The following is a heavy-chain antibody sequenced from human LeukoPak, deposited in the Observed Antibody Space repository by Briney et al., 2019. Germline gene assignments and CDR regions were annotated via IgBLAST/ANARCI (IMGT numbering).Heavy chain of an antibody. Sequence: GESLKISCKASGYTFTNYWIGWVRQMPGKGLEWMGIIFPGDSDTKYSPSFQGKVTISADKSISTAYLQWSSLKASDTAIYYCARQAEDIVVVPAVRPDYYYGMDVWGQGSTVTVSS. D-gene: IGHD2-2*01. CDR1: GYTFTNYW. CDR3: ARQAEDIVVVPAVRPDYYYGMDV. V-gene: IGHV5-51*01. J-gene: IGHJ6*02. CDR2: IFPGDSDT.